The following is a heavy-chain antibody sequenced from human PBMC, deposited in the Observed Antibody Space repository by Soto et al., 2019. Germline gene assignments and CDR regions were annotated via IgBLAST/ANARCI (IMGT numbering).Heavy chain of an antibody. J-gene: IGHJ5*02. Sequence: WESLNISCKGSGYSFTSYWIGWVRQMPGKGLEWMGIIYPGDSDTRYSPSFQGQVTISADKSISTAYLQWSSLKASDTAMYYCASTSIEAAGKDYNWFDRWGQGTLVSVSS. V-gene: IGHV5-51*01. CDR1: GYSFTSYW. CDR3: ASTSIEAAGKDYNWFDR. CDR2: IYPGDSDT. D-gene: IGHD6-13*01.